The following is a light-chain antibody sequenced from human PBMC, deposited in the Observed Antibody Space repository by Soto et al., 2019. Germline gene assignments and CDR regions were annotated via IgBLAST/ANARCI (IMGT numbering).Light chain of an antibody. J-gene: IGKJ5*01. CDR3: QQFNSYPIT. CDR1: QGISSY. CDR2: AAS. V-gene: IGKV1-9*01. Sequence: DIQLTQSPSFLSASVGDRVTLTCRASQGISSYLAWYQQKPRKAPKLLIYAASILQSGVPSRFSGSGSGTEFTLTISSLQPEDFATYYCQQFNSYPITFGQGTRLEIK.